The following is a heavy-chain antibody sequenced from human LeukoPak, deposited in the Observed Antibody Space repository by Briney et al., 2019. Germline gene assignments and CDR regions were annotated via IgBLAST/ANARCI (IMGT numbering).Heavy chain of an antibody. CDR2: ISSSSSYI. CDR1: GFTFSSYS. J-gene: IGHJ4*02. D-gene: IGHD3-3*01. Sequence: GGSLRLSCAASGFTFSSYSMNWVRQAPGKGLEWVSSISSSSSYIYYADSVKGRFTISRDNAKNSLYLQMNSLRDEDTAVYYCAREEYGYDFWSGYYQSSYYFDYWGQGTLVTVSS. CDR3: AREEYGYDFWSGYYQSSYYFDY. V-gene: IGHV3-21*01.